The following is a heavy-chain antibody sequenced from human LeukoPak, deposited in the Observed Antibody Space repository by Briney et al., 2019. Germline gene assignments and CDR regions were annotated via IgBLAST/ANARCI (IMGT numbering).Heavy chain of an antibody. CDR1: GFTFSSYA. D-gene: IGHD3-10*01. CDR3: ARVIGDNNWFDP. Sequence: GRSLRLSCAASGFTFSSYAMHWVRQAPGKGLEWVAVISYDGSNKYYADSVKGRFTISRDNSKNTLYLQMNSLRAEDTAVYYCARVIGDNNWFDPWGQGTLVTVSS. V-gene: IGHV3-30-3*01. J-gene: IGHJ5*02. CDR2: ISYDGSNK.